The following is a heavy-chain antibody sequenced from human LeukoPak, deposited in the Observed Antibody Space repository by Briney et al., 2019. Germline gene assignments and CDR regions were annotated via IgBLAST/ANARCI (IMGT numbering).Heavy chain of an antibody. CDR2: IFPSGGEI. CDR3: AKDSVVVPGLVNYFDY. J-gene: IGHJ4*02. V-gene: IGHV3-23*01. Sequence: GGSLRLSCAASGFTFSTFAMIWVRQPPGKGLEWVSSIFPSGGEIHYAESVKGRFTISRDNSKSRLFLQMKSLRAEDTAVYYCAKDSVVVPGLVNYFDYWGQGILVTVSS. CDR1: GFTFSTFA. D-gene: IGHD2-2*01.